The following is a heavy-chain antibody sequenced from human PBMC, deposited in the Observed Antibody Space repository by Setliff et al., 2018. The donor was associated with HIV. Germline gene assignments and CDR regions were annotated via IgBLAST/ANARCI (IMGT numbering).Heavy chain of an antibody. D-gene: IGHD1-26*01. CDR3: AKAHWDPLSPDY. CDR2: INSAERT. Sequence: PGGSLRLSCAASGFSFSNYAMTWVRQAPGKGLEWVSTINSAERTFYAKSVKGRFTISRGNSKSTLYLQVSSLRAEDAAVYFCAKAHWDPLSPDYWGQGTLVTVSS. CDR1: GFSFSNYA. V-gene: IGHV3-23*01. J-gene: IGHJ4*02.